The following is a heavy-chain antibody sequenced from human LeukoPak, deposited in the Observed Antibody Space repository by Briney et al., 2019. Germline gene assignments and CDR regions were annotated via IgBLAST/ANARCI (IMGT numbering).Heavy chain of an antibody. CDR2: IYNGRT. CDR3: ARAYYDTAYYYMDV. CDR1: GGSISSYY. Sequence: SETLSLTCTVSGGSISSYYWSWIRQPPGKGLEWIGYIYNGRTNYNPSLKSRVTTSVDTSKNQFSLKLTSVTAADTAVYYCARAYYDTAYYYMDVWGKGTTVTVSS. J-gene: IGHJ6*03. D-gene: IGHD3-22*01. V-gene: IGHV4-59*01.